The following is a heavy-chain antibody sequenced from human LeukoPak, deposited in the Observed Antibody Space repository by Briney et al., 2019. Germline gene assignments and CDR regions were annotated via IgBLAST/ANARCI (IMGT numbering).Heavy chain of an antibody. Sequence: GGSLRLXCAASGFTFSSYAMSWVRQAPGKGLEWVSVIYSDGSTYYTDSVKGRFTISRDNSKNTLYLQMNSLRPEDTAVYYCARDQRSESYYPWGWFDPWGQGTLVTVSS. V-gene: IGHV3-66*02. CDR1: GFTFSSYA. CDR3: ARDQRSESYYPWGWFDP. D-gene: IGHD1-26*01. CDR2: IYSDGST. J-gene: IGHJ5*02.